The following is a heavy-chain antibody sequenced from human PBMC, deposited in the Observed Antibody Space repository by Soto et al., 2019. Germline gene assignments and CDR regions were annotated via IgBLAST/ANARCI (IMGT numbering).Heavy chain of an antibody. D-gene: IGHD2-8*01. J-gene: IGHJ3*02. CDR1: GFTFSSYE. V-gene: IGHV3-48*03. CDR2: ISSSGSTI. Sequence: EVQLVESGGGLVQPGGSLRLSCAASGFTFSSYEMNWVRQAPGKGLEWVSYISSSGSTIYYADSVKGRFTISRDNAKNSLYLQMNSLRAEDTAVYYCARVGRYCTNGVCGYGGFDIWGQGTMVTVSS. CDR3: ARVGRYCTNGVCGYGGFDI.